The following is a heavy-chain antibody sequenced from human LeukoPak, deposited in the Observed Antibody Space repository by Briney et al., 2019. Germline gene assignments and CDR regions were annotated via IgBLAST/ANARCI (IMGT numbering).Heavy chain of an antibody. CDR3: ARDKRKWELLSYFDY. CDR1: GFTFSSYA. V-gene: IGHV3-30-3*01. D-gene: IGHD1-26*01. CDR2: ISYDGSNK. J-gene: IGHJ4*02. Sequence: GGSLRLSCAASGFTFSSYAMHWVRQAPGKGLEWVAVISYDGSNKYYADSVKGRFTISRDNSKNTLYLQMNSLRAEDTAVYYCARDKRKWELLSYFDYWGQGTLVTVSS.